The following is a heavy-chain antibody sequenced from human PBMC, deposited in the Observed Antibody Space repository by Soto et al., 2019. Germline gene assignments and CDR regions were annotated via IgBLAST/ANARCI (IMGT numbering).Heavy chain of an antibody. CDR3: ARGSGYCSGGSCAFFLSY. V-gene: IGHV4-34*01. CDR1: GGSFSGYY. J-gene: IGHJ4*02. Sequence: SETLSLTCAVYGGSFSGYYWSWIRQPPGKGLEWIGEINHSGSTNYNPSLKSRVTISVDTSKNQFSLKLSSVTAADTAVYYCARGSGYCSGGSCAFFLSYWGQGTLVTVSS. D-gene: IGHD2-15*01. CDR2: INHSGST.